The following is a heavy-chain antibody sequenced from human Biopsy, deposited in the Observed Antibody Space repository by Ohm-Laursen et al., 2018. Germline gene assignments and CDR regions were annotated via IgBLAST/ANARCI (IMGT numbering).Heavy chain of an antibody. CDR3: ARTPRDSFWSGSYKRGLWFDP. CDR2: VYNGGIS. CDR1: GGSIISYY. Sequence: SETLSLTCSVSGGSIISYYWTRIRQPPGQGLEWIGHVYNGGISYYNPSLKSRVTISKDTSKNQFFLQVNSVTAADTAVYYCARTPRDSFWSGSYKRGLWFDPWGQGTLVIVSS. J-gene: IGHJ5*02. D-gene: IGHD3-3*01. V-gene: IGHV4-59*01.